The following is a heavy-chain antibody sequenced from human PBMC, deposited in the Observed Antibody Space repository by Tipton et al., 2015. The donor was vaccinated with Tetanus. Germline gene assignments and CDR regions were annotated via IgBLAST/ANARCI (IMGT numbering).Heavy chain of an antibody. CDR2: IYYSGDT. CDR1: GGSISSGGYF. Sequence: LRLSCSVSGGSISSGGYFWNWIRQQPGRGPEWIGYIYYSGDTFYNPSLKSRVTISVDTSKNRFSLNLRSVTAADTAVYYCARDQGGGRVVRLNWFDPWGQGTLVTVSS. V-gene: IGHV4-31*02. D-gene: IGHD6-6*01. J-gene: IGHJ5*02. CDR3: ARDQGGGRVVRLNWFDP.